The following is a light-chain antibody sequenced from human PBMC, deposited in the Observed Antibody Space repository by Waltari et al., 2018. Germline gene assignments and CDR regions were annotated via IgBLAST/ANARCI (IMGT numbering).Light chain of an antibody. V-gene: IGKV1-5*03. J-gene: IGKJ1*01. CDR1: QSISTW. CDR2: KAS. CDR3: QQYKSYPWT. Sequence: DIQMTQSPSTLSASVGDRVTITCRASQSISTWLAWYQQKPGKAPNLLIYKASSLESGVPSKFSGSGSGTEFTLTISSLQPDDFATYYCQQYKSYPWTFGQWTKVEIK.